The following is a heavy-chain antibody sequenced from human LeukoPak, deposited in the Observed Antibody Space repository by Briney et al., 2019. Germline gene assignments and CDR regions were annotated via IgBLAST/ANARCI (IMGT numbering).Heavy chain of an antibody. Sequence: SETLSLTCTVSGDSISGYYWSWIRQPPGKGLEWIGYIYYSGNTNYNPSLRSRVTILVDTSKNQFSLRLGSVTAADTAVYYCARNGRYCSGGTCRHYNWFDPWGQGTLVTVSS. CDR3: ARNGRYCSGGTCRHYNWFDP. CDR2: IYYSGNT. J-gene: IGHJ5*02. CDR1: GDSISGYY. V-gene: IGHV4-59*01. D-gene: IGHD2-15*01.